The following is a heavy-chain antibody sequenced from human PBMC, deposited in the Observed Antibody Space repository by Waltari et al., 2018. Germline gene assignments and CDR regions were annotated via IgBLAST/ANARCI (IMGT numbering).Heavy chain of an antibody. V-gene: IGHV7-4-1*02. Sequence: QVQLVQSGSELTTPWASATVSCEASRYTFTACAMRWVRRAPGQGLEWMGWVNTSTGNPTNAQGFTGLFGCSSDTAVSTEYLQISSLKAEDTAVYYCASDTGHPLIWHYLDYWGQGTLVTVSS. CDR3: ASDTGHPLIWHYLDY. J-gene: IGHJ4*02. D-gene: IGHD3-16*01. CDR1: RYTFTACA. CDR2: VNTSTGNP.